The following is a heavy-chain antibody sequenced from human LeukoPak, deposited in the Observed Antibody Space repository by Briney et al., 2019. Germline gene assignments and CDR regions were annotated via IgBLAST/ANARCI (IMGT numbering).Heavy chain of an antibody. V-gene: IGHV3-30-3*01. Sequence: PGGSLRLSCAASGFTFSSYAMHWVRQAPGKGLEWVAVISYDGSNKYYADSVKGRFTISRDNSKNTLYLQMNSLRAEDTAVYYCARDLAKQQLVRAFDYWGQGTLVTVSS. CDR1: GFTFSSYA. D-gene: IGHD6-13*01. CDR3: ARDLAKQQLVRAFDY. CDR2: ISYDGSNK. J-gene: IGHJ4*02.